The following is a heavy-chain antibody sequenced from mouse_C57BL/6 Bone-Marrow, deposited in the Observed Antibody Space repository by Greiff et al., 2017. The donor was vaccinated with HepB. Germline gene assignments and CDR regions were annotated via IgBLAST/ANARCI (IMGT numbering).Heavy chain of an antibody. CDR1: GFNIKDTY. J-gene: IGHJ2*01. V-gene: IGHV14-3*02. CDR2: IDPANGNT. CDR3: ARGLGKDY. D-gene: IGHD3-3*01. Sequence: EVKLMESGAELVKPGASVKLSCTASGFNIKDTYMNWVKQRPEQGLEWIGRIDPANGNTKSDPKFQGKATITADTSSNTACLQLSSLTSEDTAVYYCARGLGKDYWGQGTPLTVSS.